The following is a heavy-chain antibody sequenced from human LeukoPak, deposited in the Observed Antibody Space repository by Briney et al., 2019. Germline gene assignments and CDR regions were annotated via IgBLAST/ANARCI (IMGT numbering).Heavy chain of an antibody. V-gene: IGHV4-59*01. J-gene: IGHJ4*02. CDR2: IYYSGST. CDR3: ARVLLRYSFDY. Sequence: SESRSLTCTVSGGSISSYFWSWIRQPPGKGLEWVGYIYYSGSTNYNPSPKSRVTISVDTSKNQFSLKLASVTAADWAVYYCARVLLRYSFDYWGQGTLVTVSS. CDR1: GGSISSYF.